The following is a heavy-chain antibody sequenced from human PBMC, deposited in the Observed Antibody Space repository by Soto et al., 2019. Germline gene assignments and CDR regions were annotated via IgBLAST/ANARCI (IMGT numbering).Heavy chain of an antibody. CDR1: GYTFNSYV. CDR3: ARGKWETAGYYNYYYYYYMEV. J-gene: IGHJ6*03. CDR2: INAGTGDT. D-gene: IGHD3-9*01. V-gene: IGHV1-3*01. Sequence: GASVKVSCKAYGYTFNSYVMHWVRQAPGQRLEWMGWINAGTGDTKFSQKFQGRVTITRDTSASTAYMELSSPRSEDSAVYFCARGKWETAGYYNYYYYYYMEVWGKGTTVTVSS.